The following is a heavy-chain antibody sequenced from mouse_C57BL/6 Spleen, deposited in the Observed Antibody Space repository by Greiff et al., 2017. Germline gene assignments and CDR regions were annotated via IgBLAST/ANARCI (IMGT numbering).Heavy chain of an antibody. Sequence: QVHVKQPGAELVMPGASVKLSCKASGYTFTSYWMHWVKQRPGQGLEWIGEIDPSDSYTNYNQKFKGKSTLTVDKSSRTAYMQLSSLTSEDSAVYYCARAAAQADYWGQGTTLTVSS. V-gene: IGHV1-69*01. CDR3: ARAAAQADY. J-gene: IGHJ2*01. CDR2: IDPSDSYT. D-gene: IGHD3-2*02. CDR1: GYTFTSYW.